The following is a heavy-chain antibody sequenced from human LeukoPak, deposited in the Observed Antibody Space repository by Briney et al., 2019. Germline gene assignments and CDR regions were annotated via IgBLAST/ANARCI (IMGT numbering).Heavy chain of an antibody. CDR1: GYTFTGYY. V-gene: IGHV1-2*02. CDR3: AREHVDTSSDY. Sequence: ASVNVSFKASGYTFTGYYMHWVRQSPGQGLEWMGCINPNSGGTNYAQKFQGRVTMNRDTSISTAYRELSRLRSADPAVYYCAREHVDTSSDYWGKGTMVTVSS. D-gene: IGHD5-18*01. CDR2: INPNSGGT. J-gene: IGHJ4*02.